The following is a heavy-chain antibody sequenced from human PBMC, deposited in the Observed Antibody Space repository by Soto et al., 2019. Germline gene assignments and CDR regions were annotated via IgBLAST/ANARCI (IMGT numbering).Heavy chain of an antibody. CDR3: ARDAPYSSGWYAGFDP. V-gene: IGHV1-18*01. D-gene: IGHD6-19*01. CDR2: ISAYNGNT. J-gene: IGHJ5*02. Sequence: QVQLVQSGAEVKKPGASVKVSCKASGYTFTSYGISWVRQAPGQGLEWMGWISAYNGNTNYAQKLQGRVTMTTATSQSTADMELRSLRSDDAAVYYCARDAPYSSGWYAGFDPWGQGTLVTVSS. CDR1: GYTFTSYG.